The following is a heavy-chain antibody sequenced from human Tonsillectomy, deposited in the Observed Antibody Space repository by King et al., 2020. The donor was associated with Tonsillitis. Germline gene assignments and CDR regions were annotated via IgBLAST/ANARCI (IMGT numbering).Heavy chain of an antibody. V-gene: IGHV4-39*01. CDR3: ARQDFGISMIEGVYNWCDP. CDR2: IYYSGST. J-gene: IGHJ5*02. D-gene: IGHD3-22*01. Sequence: QLQESGPGLVKPSETLSLTCTVSGGSISSRSYYWGWIRQPPGKGLEWIGNIYYSGSTYYNPSLKSRVTISVDTSKNQFSLKLSSVTAADTAVYYCARQDFGISMIEGVYNWCDPWGQGTMVTVAS. CDR1: GGSISSRSYY.